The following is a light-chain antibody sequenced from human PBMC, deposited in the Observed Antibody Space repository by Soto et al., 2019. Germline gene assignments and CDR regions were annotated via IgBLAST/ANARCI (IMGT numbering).Light chain of an antibody. J-gene: IGKJ1*01. CDR2: KAS. CDR1: QTISSW. CDR3: HQYGRSPWT. Sequence: DIKMTQSPSTLSASVGDRVTITCRASQTISSWLAWYQQKPGKAPKLLIYKASTLKSGVPSRFSGSGSGTDFTFTISRVEPEDFAVYYCHQYGRSPWTLGQGTKVDI. V-gene: IGKV1-5*03.